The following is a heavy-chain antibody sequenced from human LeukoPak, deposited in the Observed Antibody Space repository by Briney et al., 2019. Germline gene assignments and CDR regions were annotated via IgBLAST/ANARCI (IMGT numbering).Heavy chain of an antibody. D-gene: IGHD6-13*01. CDR2: ISSSSYI. CDR1: GFTFSSYS. V-gene: IGHV3-21*01. J-gene: IGHJ4*02. Sequence: GGSLRLSCAASGFTFSSYSMNWVRQAPGKGLEWVSSISSSSYIYYADSVKGRFTISRDNARNSLYLQMNSLRAEDTAVHYCASPTGYTVGDYWGQGTLVTVSS. CDR3: ASPTGYTVGDY.